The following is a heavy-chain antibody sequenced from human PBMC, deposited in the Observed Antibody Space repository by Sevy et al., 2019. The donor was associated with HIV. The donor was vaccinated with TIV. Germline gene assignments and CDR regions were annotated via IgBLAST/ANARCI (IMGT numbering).Heavy chain of an antibody. J-gene: IGHJ4*02. CDR2: FDPEDGET. CDR3: ATTKDYYDSSGCPFDY. D-gene: IGHD3-22*01. CDR1: GYTLTQVS. Sequence: ASVKVSCKVSGYTLTQVSMHWVRQAPGEGLEWMGSFDPEDGETIYAQKFQGRVTMTEDTSTDTAYMELNSLRSEDTAVYLCATTKDYYDSSGCPFDYWGQGTLVTVSS. V-gene: IGHV1-24*01.